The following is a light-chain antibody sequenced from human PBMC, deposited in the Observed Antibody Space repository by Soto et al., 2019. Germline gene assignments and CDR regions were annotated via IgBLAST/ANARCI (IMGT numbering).Light chain of an antibody. CDR2: DAS. CDR1: QSVSSY. Sequence: EIVLTQSPATLSLSPGERATLSCRASQSVSSYLAWYQQKPGQAPRLLIYDASNRATGIPARFSGSGSGTDFTLTISSLEPEVFAVYYCQQRSNWPTGNTFGQGTKLEIK. CDR3: QQRSNWPTGNT. V-gene: IGKV3-11*01. J-gene: IGKJ2*01.